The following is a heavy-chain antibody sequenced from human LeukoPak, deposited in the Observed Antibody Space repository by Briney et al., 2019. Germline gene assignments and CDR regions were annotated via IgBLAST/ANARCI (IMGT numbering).Heavy chain of an antibody. CDR3: ARDEGISGTTFDY. CDR1: GYTFTGYY. D-gene: IGHD1-7*01. J-gene: IGHJ4*02. V-gene: IGHV1-2*02. CDR2: INLNSGGT. Sequence: ASVKASCRTSGYTFTGYYMHWVRQAPGHGLEWMGWINLNSGGTNYAQNFQGRVTMTRDTSITTVYLELSRLRSDDTAVYYCARDEGISGTTFDYWGQGTLVTVSS.